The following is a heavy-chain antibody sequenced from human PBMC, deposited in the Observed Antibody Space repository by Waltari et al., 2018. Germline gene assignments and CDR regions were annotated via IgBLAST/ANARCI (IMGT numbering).Heavy chain of an antibody. CDR1: GYTFTSYA. J-gene: IGHJ6*02. Sequence: QVQLVQSGSELKKPGASVKVSCKASGYTFTSYAMNLVRQAPGQGLEWMGWINTNTGNPTYAQGFTGRFVFSLDTSVSTAYLQISSLKAEDTAVYYCARVIAAAGDYYYYGMDVWGQGTTVTVSS. CDR3: ARVIAAAGDYYYYGMDV. CDR2: INTNTGNP. D-gene: IGHD6-13*01. V-gene: IGHV7-4-1*02.